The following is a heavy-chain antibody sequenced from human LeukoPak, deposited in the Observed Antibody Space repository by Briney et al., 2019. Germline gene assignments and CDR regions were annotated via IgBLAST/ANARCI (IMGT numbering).Heavy chain of an antibody. D-gene: IGHD1-1*01. CDR2: IYTSGST. CDR3: ARGKGGWNDAYMDV. V-gene: IGHV4-61*02. CDR1: GGSISSGSYY. J-gene: IGHJ6*03. Sequence: SETLSLTCTVSGGSISSGSYYWSWIRQPAGKGLEWIGRIYTSGSTNYNPSLKSRVTISVDTSKNQFSLKLSSVTAADTAVYYCARGKGGWNDAYMDVWGKGTTVAISS.